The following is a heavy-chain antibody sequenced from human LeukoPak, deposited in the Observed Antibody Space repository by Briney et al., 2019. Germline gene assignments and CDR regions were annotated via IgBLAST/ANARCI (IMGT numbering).Heavy chain of an antibody. J-gene: IGHJ3*02. CDR3: ATAKYSSGWYGAFDI. Sequence: ASVKVSCKASGYTFTGYYMHWVRQAPGQGLEWMGWINPNSGNTGYAQKFQGRVTITRNTSISTAYMELSSLRSEDAAVYYCATAKYSSGWYGAFDIWGQGTMVTVSS. CDR1: GYTFTGYY. V-gene: IGHV1-8*03. CDR2: INPNSGNT. D-gene: IGHD6-19*01.